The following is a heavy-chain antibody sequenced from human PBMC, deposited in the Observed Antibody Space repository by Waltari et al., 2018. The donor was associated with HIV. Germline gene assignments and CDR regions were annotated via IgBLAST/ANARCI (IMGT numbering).Heavy chain of an antibody. J-gene: IGHJ4*02. CDR2: IYHSGST. CDR1: GYSISSGYY. V-gene: IGHV4-38-2*01. D-gene: IGHD6-19*01. CDR3: ARGQGLGTFDC. Sequence: QVQLQESGPGLVKSSETLSLTCAVSGYSISSGYYWGWIRQPPGKGLEWVGIIYHSGSTYYNASLKSRVTISADPSNNQFSLKVSSVTAADTAVYYCARGQGLGTFDCWGQETLVTVSS.